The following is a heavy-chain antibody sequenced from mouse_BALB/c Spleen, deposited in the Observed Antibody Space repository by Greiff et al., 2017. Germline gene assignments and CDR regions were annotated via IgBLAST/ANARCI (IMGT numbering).Heavy chain of an antibody. D-gene: IGHD2-10*02. CDR3: ARRYCNYNYYAMDY. J-gene: IGHJ4*01. CDR1: GYSITSDYA. V-gene: IGHV3-2*02. CDR2: ISYSGST. Sequence: EVQLQESGPGLVKPSQSLSLTCTVTGYSITSDYAWNWIRQFPGNKLEWMGYISYSGSTSYNPSLKSRISITRDTSKNQYFLQLNSVTTEDTATYYCARRYCNYNYYAMDYWGQGTSVTVSS.